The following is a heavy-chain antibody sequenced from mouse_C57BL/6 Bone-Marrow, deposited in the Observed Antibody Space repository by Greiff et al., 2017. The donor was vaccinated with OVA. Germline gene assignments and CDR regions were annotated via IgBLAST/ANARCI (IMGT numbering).Heavy chain of an antibody. CDR3: GMVVATRLGAH. CDR2: IDPSDSYT. D-gene: IGHD1-1*01. Sequence: VQLQQPGAELVRPGTSVNLSCTASGYTFTSYCMHWVQQRPGQGLEWIGVIDPSDSYTNYNQKFKGKATLTVDTYSRTDYLQSSSLTAEDSAVYYCGMVVATRLGAHWGQGTGHCLC. V-gene: IGHV1-59*01. J-gene: IGHJ3*01. CDR1: GYTFTSYC.